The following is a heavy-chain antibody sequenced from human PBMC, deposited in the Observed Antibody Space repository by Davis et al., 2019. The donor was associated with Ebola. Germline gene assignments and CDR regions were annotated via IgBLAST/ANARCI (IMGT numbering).Heavy chain of an antibody. J-gene: IGHJ4*02. CDR2: INPDSGGT. D-gene: IGHD3-3*01. Sequence: ASVKVSCKTSGYSFNAYYIHWVRQAPGQGLEWMGWINPDSGGTKYSPKFQGSATMTRDTSTSTAHMELTGLTFYDTALYYCARVFDSWNSPAGYWGQGTLVTVSS. V-gene: IGHV1-2*02. CDR3: ARVFDSWNSPAGY. CDR1: GYSFNAYY.